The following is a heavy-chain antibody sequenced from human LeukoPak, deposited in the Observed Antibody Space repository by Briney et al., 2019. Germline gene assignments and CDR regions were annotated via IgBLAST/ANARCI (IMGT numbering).Heavy chain of an antibody. Sequence: ASVKVSFKASGYTFTGYYMHWVRQAPGQGLEWMGWINPNSGGTNYAQKFQGRVTMTRDTSISTAYMELSRLRSDDTAVYYCARDSGGVVNDFDYWGQGTLVTVSS. CDR1: GYTFTGYY. CDR3: ARDSGGVVNDFDY. CDR2: INPNSGGT. J-gene: IGHJ4*02. D-gene: IGHD3-3*01. V-gene: IGHV1-2*02.